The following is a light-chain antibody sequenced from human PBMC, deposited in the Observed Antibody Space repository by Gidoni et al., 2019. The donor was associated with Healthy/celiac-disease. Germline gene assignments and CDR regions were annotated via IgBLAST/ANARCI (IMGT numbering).Light chain of an antibody. CDR2: AAS. V-gene: IGKV1-39*01. CDR3: QQSYSTPQT. CDR1: QSSSSY. Sequence: DIQMTQSPSSLAASVGDRVTITCRASQSSSSYLNWYQQKPGKAPKLLIYAASSLQSGVPSRFSGSGSGTDFTLTISSLQPEDFATYYCQQSYSTPQTFGGGTKVEI. J-gene: IGKJ4*01.